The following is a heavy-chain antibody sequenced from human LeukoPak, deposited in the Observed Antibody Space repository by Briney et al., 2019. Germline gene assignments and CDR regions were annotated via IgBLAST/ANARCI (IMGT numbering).Heavy chain of an antibody. D-gene: IGHD2-2*01. CDR2: IIPIFGTA. V-gene: IGHV1-69*05. CDR3: ARARYCSSTSCYGNYYYYMDV. J-gene: IGHJ6*03. CDR1: GGTFSSYA. Sequence: ASVKVSCKASGGTFSSYAIGWVRQAPGQGLEWMGGIIPIFGTANYAQKFQGRVTITTDESTSTAYMELSSLRSEDTAVYYCARARYCSSTSCYGNYYYYMDVWGKGTTVTVSS.